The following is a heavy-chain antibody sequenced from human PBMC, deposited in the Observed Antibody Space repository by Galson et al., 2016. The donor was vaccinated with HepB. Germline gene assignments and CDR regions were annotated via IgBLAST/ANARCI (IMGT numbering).Heavy chain of an antibody. J-gene: IGHJ4*02. Sequence: SLRLSCAASEFTFSSYAMPWVRQAPGKGLEWVAVISYDGSNKYYADSVKGRFTISRDNSKNTLYLQLNSLRVEDTAVYYCAKAPNPGTTLYPLDYWGQGSLVTVSS. CDR1: EFTFSSYA. CDR3: AKAPNPGTTLYPLDY. V-gene: IGHV3-30-3*01. CDR2: ISYDGSNK. D-gene: IGHD1-7*01.